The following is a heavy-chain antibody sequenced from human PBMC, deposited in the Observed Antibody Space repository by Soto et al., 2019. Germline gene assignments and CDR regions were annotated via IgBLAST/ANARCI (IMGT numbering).Heavy chain of an antibody. D-gene: IGHD3-3*01. CDR3: ARFTIFGVVPFDY. V-gene: IGHV1-18*01. Sequence: SFKVSCKASRYTFTSYGISWVRQSPGQGLEWMGWISAYNGNTNYAQKLQGRVTMTTDTSTSTAYMEPRSLRSDDTAVYYCARFTIFGVVPFDYWGQGTLVTVSS. CDR1: RYTFTSYG. CDR2: ISAYNGNT. J-gene: IGHJ4*02.